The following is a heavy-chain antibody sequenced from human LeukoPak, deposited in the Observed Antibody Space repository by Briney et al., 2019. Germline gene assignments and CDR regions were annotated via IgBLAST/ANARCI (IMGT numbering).Heavy chain of an antibody. Sequence: ASVKVSCKASGYTFTSYGISWVRQAPGQGLEWMGWISAYNGNTNYAQKLQGRVTMTTDTSTSTAYMELSSLRSEDTAVYYCAREVSAARSPYWYFDLWGRGTLVTVSS. CDR1: GYTFTSYG. J-gene: IGHJ2*01. D-gene: IGHD6-6*01. V-gene: IGHV1-18*01. CDR2: ISAYNGNT. CDR3: AREVSAARSPYWYFDL.